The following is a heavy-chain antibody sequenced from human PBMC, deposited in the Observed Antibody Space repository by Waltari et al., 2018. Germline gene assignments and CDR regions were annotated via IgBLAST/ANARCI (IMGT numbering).Heavy chain of an antibody. CDR3: ATDWGYCSDDSCYVGERGDY. V-gene: IGHV1-24*01. CDR2: WDHERMET. J-gene: IGHJ4*02. D-gene: IGHD2-15*01. Sequence: VQLIQSGAEVKKPGASVRLSCKVSGYSLTELSIHWVRQPPGKGLEWMGGWDHERMETTYAQRCQGRVTMTEDTSTDTAYMELRSLTSDDTAVFYCATDWGYCSDDSCYVGERGDYWGQGTLVTVSS. CDR1: GYSLTELS.